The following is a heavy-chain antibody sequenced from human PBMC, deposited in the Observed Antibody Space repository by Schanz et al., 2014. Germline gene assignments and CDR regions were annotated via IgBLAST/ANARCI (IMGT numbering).Heavy chain of an antibody. CDR2: ISGGGGTR. Sequence: EVRLVESGGGLVQPGGSLRLSCEASGFTFGSYGMSWVRQGPGKGLEWVSGISGGGGTRNYADSVKGRFTISRDNSKNTLYLQMNTLRAEDTAVYYCARDRGYCSGGSCLTFDYWGQGTLVTVSS. CDR3: ARDRGYCSGGSCLTFDY. CDR1: GFTFGSYG. V-gene: IGHV3-23*04. D-gene: IGHD2-15*01. J-gene: IGHJ4*02.